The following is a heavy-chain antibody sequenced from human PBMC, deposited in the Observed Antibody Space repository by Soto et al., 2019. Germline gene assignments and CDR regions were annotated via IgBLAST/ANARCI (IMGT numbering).Heavy chain of an antibody. CDR3: AREITYGGGSFSLGL. V-gene: IGHV1-2*02. CDR2: INPNNGDT. CDR1: GYSFTGHY. Sequence: QGRLVQSGTEVKESGSSVRVSCKASGYSFTGHYVHWMRQAPGQGLEWMGWINPNNGDTNSPQKFQGRVTMTSDTSISTAYMEMSGLRSDDTALYYCAREITYGGGSFSLGLWGQGTLVTVSS. J-gene: IGHJ4*02. D-gene: IGHD3-10*01.